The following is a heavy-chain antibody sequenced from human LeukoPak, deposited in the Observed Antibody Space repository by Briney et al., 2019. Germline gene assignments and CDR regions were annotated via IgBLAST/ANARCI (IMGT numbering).Heavy chain of an antibody. CDR1: GFTFSSYA. D-gene: IGHD3-22*01. J-gene: IGHJ4*02. V-gene: IGHV3-30-3*01. Sequence: GGSLRLSCAASGFTFSSYAMHWVRQAPGKGLEWVALISYHGSDIYYADSVKGRFTISRDNSKNTLYLQMNSLRVEDTAVYYCARVLNYYDSSGYYFSYWGQGTLVTVSS. CDR3: ARVLNYYDSSGYYFSY. CDR2: ISYHGSDI.